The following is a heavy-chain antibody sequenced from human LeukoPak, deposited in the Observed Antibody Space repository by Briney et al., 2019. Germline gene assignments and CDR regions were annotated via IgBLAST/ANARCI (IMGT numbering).Heavy chain of an antibody. CDR1: GYMFTTYY. CDR2: ISAYNGNT. Sequence: GASVKVSCKTSGYMFTTYYPHWVRQAPGQGLEWMGWISAYNGNTNYAQKLQGRVTMTTDTSTSTAYMELRSLRSDDTAVYYCASVHPYSSGWYGDNWFDPWGQGTLVTVSS. D-gene: IGHD6-19*01. V-gene: IGHV1-18*01. CDR3: ASVHPYSSGWYGDNWFDP. J-gene: IGHJ5*02.